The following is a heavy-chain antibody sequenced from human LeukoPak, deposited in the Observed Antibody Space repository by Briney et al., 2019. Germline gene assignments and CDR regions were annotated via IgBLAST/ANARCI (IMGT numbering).Heavy chain of an antibody. D-gene: IGHD5/OR15-5a*01. V-gene: IGHV3-23*01. J-gene: IGHJ6*02. Sequence: PGGSLRLSCAASGFTFSSYAMSWVRQAPGKGLEWVSAISGSGGTTYYADSVKGRFTISRDNSKNTLYLQMNSLRAEDTAVYYCATSTTRYYYYGMDVWGQGTTVTVSS. CDR1: GFTFSSYA. CDR2: ISGSGGTT. CDR3: ATSTTRYYYYGMDV.